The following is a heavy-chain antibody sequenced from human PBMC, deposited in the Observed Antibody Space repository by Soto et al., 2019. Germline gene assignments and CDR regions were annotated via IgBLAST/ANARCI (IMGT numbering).Heavy chain of an antibody. CDR2: VGGSGDST. CDR1: GFTFSNYA. Sequence: EVQLLDSGGGLVQPGGSLRLSCAASGFTFSNYAMSWVRQAPGKGLEWVSGVGGSGDSTYYADSVKGRFTISRDNSKDTLFLQMNSLRAEDPAVYYCAKSPLGYCSGGSCYPPHYFDYWGQGTLVTVSS. V-gene: IGHV3-23*01. D-gene: IGHD2-15*01. CDR3: AKSPLGYCSGGSCYPPHYFDY. J-gene: IGHJ4*02.